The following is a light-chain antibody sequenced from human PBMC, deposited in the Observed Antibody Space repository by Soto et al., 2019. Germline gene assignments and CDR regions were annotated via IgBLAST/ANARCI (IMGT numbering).Light chain of an antibody. CDR2: GAS. Sequence: EIVMTQSPATLSVSPGESDTLSCRASQRIRPKLDWYQHKRGKAPRLLIYGASTRATGIPARFSGSGSGTEFTLTISSLQSEDFAVYYCQHYNNWLGTFGGGTKVDI. V-gene: IGKV3-15*01. CDR1: QRIRPK. J-gene: IGKJ4*01. CDR3: QHYNNWLGT.